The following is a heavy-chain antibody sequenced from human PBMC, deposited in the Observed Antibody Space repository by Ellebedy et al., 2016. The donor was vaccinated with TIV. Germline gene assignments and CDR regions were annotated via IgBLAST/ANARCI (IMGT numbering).Heavy chain of an antibody. Sequence: SETLSLTXTISGASTRNYYWTWIRQSPGKGLEWVGYINHSGFTNYNPSLKSRVTISIDTSRSQVSLKLRSVTAADTAVYFCARDYFDSSVYYRVGAFAMWGQGTRVTVSS. CDR2: INHSGFT. V-gene: IGHV4-59*01. CDR1: GASTRNYY. CDR3: ARDYFDSSVYYRVGAFAM. D-gene: IGHD3-22*01. J-gene: IGHJ3*02.